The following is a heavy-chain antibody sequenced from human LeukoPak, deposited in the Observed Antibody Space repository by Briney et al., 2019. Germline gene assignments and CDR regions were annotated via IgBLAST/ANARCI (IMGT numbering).Heavy chain of an antibody. CDR1: GFTFSSYS. CDR3: ARDEEKGRRNWFDP. J-gene: IGHJ5*02. CDR2: ISSSSSYI. D-gene: IGHD5-24*01. V-gene: IGHV3-21*01. Sequence: GGSLRLSCAASGFTFSSYSMNWVRQAPGKGLEWVSSISSSSSYIYYADSVKGRFTISRDNAKNSLYLQMNSLRAEDTAVYYCARDEEKGRRNWFDPWGQGTLVTVSS.